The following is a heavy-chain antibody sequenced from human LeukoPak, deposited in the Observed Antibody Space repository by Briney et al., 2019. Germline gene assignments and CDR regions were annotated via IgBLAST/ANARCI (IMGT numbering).Heavy chain of an antibody. V-gene: IGHV4-31*03. J-gene: IGHJ5*02. Sequence: SETLSLTCTVSGGSISSGGYYWSWIRQHPGKGLEWIGHIYYSGSTYYNPSLKSRVTISVDTSKNQFSLKLSSVTAADTAVYYCARDQGVNWFDPWGQGTLVTVSS. CDR1: GGSISSGGYY. CDR3: ARDQGVNWFDP. CDR2: IYYSGST. D-gene: IGHD3-16*01.